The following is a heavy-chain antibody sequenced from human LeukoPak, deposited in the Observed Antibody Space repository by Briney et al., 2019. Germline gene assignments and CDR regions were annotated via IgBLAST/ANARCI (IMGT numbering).Heavy chain of an antibody. J-gene: IGHJ4*02. CDR1: GISLSNYA. D-gene: IGHD2-2*01. Sequence: GGSLRLSCVVSGISLSNYAMTWVRQAPGKGLEWVSAISGSGGSTYYADSVEGRFTISRDNSKNTLYLQMNSLRAEDTAVYYCAKALTRVGYCSSTSCSDSFDYWGQGTQVTVSS. CDR3: AKALTRVGYCSSTSCSDSFDY. CDR2: ISGSGGST. V-gene: IGHV3-23*01.